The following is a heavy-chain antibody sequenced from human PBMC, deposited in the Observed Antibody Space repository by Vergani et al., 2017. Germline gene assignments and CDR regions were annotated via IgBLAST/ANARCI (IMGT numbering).Heavy chain of an antibody. CDR1: GYTFTGYY. V-gene: IGHV1-2*02. J-gene: IGHJ4*02. D-gene: IGHD2-8*01. CDR3: ARYILYRPIVYAISGLDY. Sequence: QVQLVQSGAEVKKPGASVKVSCKASGYTFTGYYMHWVRQAPGQGLEWMGWINPNSGGTNYAQKFQGRVTMIRDTSIRTAYMELSRLISDDTAVYYCARYILYRPIVYAISGLDYWGQGTLVTVSS. CDR2: INPNSGGT.